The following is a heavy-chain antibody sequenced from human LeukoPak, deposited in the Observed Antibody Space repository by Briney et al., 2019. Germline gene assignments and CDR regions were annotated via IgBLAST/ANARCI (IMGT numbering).Heavy chain of an antibody. CDR1: GGSISSYY. Sequence: SETLSLTCTVSGGSISSYYRSWVRQPPSKGLEWIGYFYYSGSTNYNPSLKSRVTISVDTSKNQFSLKLSSVTAADTAVYYCARQEGIAAARGYMDVWGKGTTVTVSS. CDR2: FYYSGST. D-gene: IGHD6-13*01. V-gene: IGHV4-59*08. J-gene: IGHJ6*03. CDR3: ARQEGIAAARGYMDV.